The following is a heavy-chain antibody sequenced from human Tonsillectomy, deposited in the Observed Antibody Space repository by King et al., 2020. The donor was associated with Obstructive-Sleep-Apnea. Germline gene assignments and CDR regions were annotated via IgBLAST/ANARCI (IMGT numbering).Heavy chain of an antibody. CDR1: GGSISSYY. CDR2: IYYSGST. J-gene: IGHJ4*02. CDR3: ARVLYYYDSSGYLPHYGDY. V-gene: IGHV4-59*01. D-gene: IGHD3-22*01. Sequence: VQLQESGPGLVKPSETLSLTCTVSGGSISSYYWSWIRQPPGKGLEWIGYIYYSGSTNYNPSLKSRVTISVDTSKNQFSLKLSSVTAADTAVYYCARVLYYYDSSGYLPHYGDYWGQGTLVTVSS.